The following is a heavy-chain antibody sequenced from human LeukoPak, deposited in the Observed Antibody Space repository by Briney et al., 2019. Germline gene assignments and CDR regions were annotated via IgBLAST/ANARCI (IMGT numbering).Heavy chain of an antibody. D-gene: IGHD1-26*01. CDR3: VRDLGGRSGH. V-gene: IGHV3-74*01. Sequence: WGSLRLSCAASGFTFSSNWMHWVRQAPGKGLVWVSRINEDGRTTNYADSVKGRFTISRDNAKNTLDLQMNSLRAEDTAVYYCVRDLGGRSGHWGQGTLVTVSS. J-gene: IGHJ4*02. CDR2: INEDGRTT. CDR1: GFTFSSNW.